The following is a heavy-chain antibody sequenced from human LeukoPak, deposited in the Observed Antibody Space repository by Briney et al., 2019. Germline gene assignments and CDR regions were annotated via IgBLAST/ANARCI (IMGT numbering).Heavy chain of an antibody. CDR3: ATEDCSSTSCPRNAFDI. CDR1: GYTLTELS. D-gene: IGHD2-2*01. CDR2: FDPEDGET. V-gene: IGHV1-24*01. J-gene: IGHJ3*02. Sequence: ASVEVSCTVSGYTLTELSMHWVRQAPGKGLEWMGGFDPEDGETIYAQKFQGRVTMTEDTSTDTAYMELSSLRSEDTAVYYCATEDCSSTSCPRNAFDIWGQGTMVTVSS.